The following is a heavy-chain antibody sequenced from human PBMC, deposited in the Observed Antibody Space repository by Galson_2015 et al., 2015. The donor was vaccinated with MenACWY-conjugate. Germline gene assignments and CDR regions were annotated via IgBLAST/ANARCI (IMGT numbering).Heavy chain of an antibody. CDR2: LIPLFGTT. J-gene: IGHJ5*02. D-gene: IGHD1-26*01. CDR1: GGSFNTYA. Sequence: SVKVSCKASGGSFNTYAMTWVRQAPGLGLEWVGSLIPLFGTTNYAQKIQDRITISADRSTSTGYMELSSLRSEDTAVYYCVRVVDRGRRCRSGTCQLAASWCQG. V-gene: IGHV1-69*06. CDR3: VRVVDRGRRCRSGTCQLAAS.